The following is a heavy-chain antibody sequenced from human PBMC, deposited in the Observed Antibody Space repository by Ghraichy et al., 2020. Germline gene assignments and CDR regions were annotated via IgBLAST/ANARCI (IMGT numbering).Heavy chain of an antibody. D-gene: IGHD3-9*01. Sequence: GGSLRLSCEASGFTFHTYAMSWVRQAPGKGLEWVSIITGSGGTTYYADSVKGRFTISRDNSKSTLYLQTNSLRAEDTAVYYCAKQGNDWYAFSWGQGTLVTVSS. CDR3: AKQGNDWYAFS. J-gene: IGHJ4*02. CDR1: GFTFHTYA. V-gene: IGHV3-23*01. CDR2: ITGSGGTT.